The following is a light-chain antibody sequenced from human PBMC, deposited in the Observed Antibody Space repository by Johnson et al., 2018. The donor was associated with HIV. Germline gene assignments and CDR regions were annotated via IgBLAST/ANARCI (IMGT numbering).Light chain of an antibody. CDR1: SSNIGNNY. CDR2: EST. J-gene: IGLJ1*01. V-gene: IGLV1-51*02. Sequence: PVLTQPPSVSAAPGQKVTISCSGSSSNIGNNYVSWYQQLPGTAPKLLIYESTNRPSGIPDRFSGSKSGTSATLGISGLQTGDEADYYCGTWDSRLNVYLFGPGTKVTVV. CDR3: GTWDSRLNVYL.